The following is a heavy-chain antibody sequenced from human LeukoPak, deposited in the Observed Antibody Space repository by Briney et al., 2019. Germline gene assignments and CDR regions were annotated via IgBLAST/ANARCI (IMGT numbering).Heavy chain of an antibody. CDR2: IKQDGREK. CDR1: GFTFSSYW. D-gene: IGHD1-26*01. J-gene: IGHJ4*02. Sequence: GGALRLCCAASGFTFSSYWMSWVHQAPGKGLEWVANIKQDGREKYYVDSVKGRFTISRDNAKNSLYLQMNSLRAEDTAVYYCARAGGSYRFDYWGQGTLVTVSS. CDR3: ARAGGSYRFDY. V-gene: IGHV3-7*01.